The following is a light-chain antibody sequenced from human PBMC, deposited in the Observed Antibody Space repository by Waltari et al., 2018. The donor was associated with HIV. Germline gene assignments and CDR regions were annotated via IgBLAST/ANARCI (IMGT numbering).Light chain of an antibody. CDR1: NVGTLYD. Sequence: QSVLTQQPSVSGAPGQRGTISCSNVGTLYDVNWYQQLPESAPKLLIYANYNRPSGVPDRFSGSKSGTSASLAITGLQPEDEADYYCHSYDSSRGGVYVFGTGTKVTVL. CDR3: HSYDSSRGGVYV. CDR2: ANY. V-gene: IGLV1-40*01. J-gene: IGLJ1*01.